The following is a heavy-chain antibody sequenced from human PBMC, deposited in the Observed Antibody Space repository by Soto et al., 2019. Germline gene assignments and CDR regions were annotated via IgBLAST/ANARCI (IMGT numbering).Heavy chain of an antibody. Sequence: SETLSLTCTVSGDSVNNYYWSWIRQPPGKRLEWIGCIYYTGSTTYNPSLETRVTMSVDTSKNQFSLKLNSVNAADTAVYYCAKYRRTEAEGFTLDYWGRGTLVTVSS. CDR2: IYYTGST. J-gene: IGHJ4*02. CDR3: AKYRRTEAEGFTLDY. D-gene: IGHD6-13*01. V-gene: IGHV4-59*02. CDR1: GDSVNNYY.